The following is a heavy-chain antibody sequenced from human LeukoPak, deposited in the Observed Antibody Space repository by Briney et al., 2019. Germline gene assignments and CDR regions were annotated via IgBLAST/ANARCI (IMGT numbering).Heavy chain of an antibody. J-gene: IGHJ4*02. CDR2: IHSKTDGGTT. Sequence: GGSLRLSCEASGFTVSNAWMSWVRQAPGKGLEWVGLIHSKTDGGTTDYAAPVKGRFTISGDDSKNTLYLQMNSLKSEDTAVYYCTTKQSTSSPGFDFDSWGQGTLVTVSA. V-gene: IGHV3-15*01. CDR3: TTKQSTSSPGFDFDS. D-gene: IGHD1-1*01. CDR1: GFTVSNAW.